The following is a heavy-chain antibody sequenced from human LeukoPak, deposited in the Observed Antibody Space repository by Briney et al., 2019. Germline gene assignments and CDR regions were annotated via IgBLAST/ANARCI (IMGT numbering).Heavy chain of an antibody. V-gene: IGHV4-61*01. CDR3: AREGCSGGSCYPYLFDY. Sequence: SETLSLTCTVSGGSVSSGSYYWSWIRQPPGKGLEWIGYIYYSGSTNYNPSLKSRVTISVDTSKNQCSLKLSSVTAADTAVYYCAREGCSGGSCYPYLFDYWGQGTLVTVSS. CDR1: GGSVSSGSYY. D-gene: IGHD2-15*01. CDR2: IYYSGST. J-gene: IGHJ4*02.